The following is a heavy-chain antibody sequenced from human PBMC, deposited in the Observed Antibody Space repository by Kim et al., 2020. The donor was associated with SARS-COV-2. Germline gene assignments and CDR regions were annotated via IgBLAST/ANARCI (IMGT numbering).Heavy chain of an antibody. J-gene: IGHJ6*02. CDR2: IKSKTDGGTT. V-gene: IGHV3-15*01. Sequence: GGSLRLSCAASGFTFSNAWMSWVRQAPGKGLEWVGRIKSKTDGGTTDYAAHVKGRFTISRDDSKNTLYLQMNSLKTEDTAVYYCTTVLRYFDWLAVKYYYYVRDVWGQGPTVTVSS. CDR3: TTVLRYFDWLAVKYYYYVRDV. CDR1: GFTFSNAW. D-gene: IGHD3-9*01.